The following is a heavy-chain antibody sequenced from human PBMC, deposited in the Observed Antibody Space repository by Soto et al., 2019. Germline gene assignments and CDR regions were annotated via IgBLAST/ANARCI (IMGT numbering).Heavy chain of an antibody. V-gene: IGHV3-33*01. J-gene: IGHJ3*02. CDR2: IWYDGSNK. CDR3: ARGTEGIVVVPAAMFRWTSRPVLDI. Sequence: QVQLVESGGGVVQPGRSLRLSCAASGFTFSSYGMHWVRQAPGKGLEWVAVIWYDGSNKYYADSVKGRFTISRDNSKNTLYLQMNSLRAEDTAVYYCARGTEGIVVVPAAMFRWTSRPVLDIWGQGTMVTVSS. CDR1: GFTFSSYG. D-gene: IGHD2-2*01.